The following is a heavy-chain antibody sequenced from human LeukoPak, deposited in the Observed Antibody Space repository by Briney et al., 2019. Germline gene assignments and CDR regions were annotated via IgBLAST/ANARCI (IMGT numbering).Heavy chain of an antibody. CDR2: ISGSGGST. CDR1: GFTFSDYY. CDR3: GYSSSWYYFDY. V-gene: IGHV3-23*01. Sequence: GGSLRLSRAASGFTFSDYYMSWIRQAPGKGLEWVSAISGSGGSTYYADSVKGRFTISRDNSKNTLYLQMNSLRAEDTAVYYCGYSSSWYYFDYWGQGTLVTVSS. J-gene: IGHJ4*02. D-gene: IGHD6-13*01.